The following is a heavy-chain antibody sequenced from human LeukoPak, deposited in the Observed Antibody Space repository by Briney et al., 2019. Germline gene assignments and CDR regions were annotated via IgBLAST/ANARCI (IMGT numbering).Heavy chain of an antibody. CDR3: ARAVVTAISDY. V-gene: IGHV3-21*01. D-gene: IGHD2-21*02. CDR1: AFTFSSYT. Sequence: GGSLRLSCAASAFTFSSYTMNWVRQAPGKGLEWVSSISSSSSYIYYADSVKGRFTISRDNAKNSLYLQMNSLRAEDTAVYYCARAVVTAISDYWGQGTLVTVSS. J-gene: IGHJ4*02. CDR2: ISSSSSYI.